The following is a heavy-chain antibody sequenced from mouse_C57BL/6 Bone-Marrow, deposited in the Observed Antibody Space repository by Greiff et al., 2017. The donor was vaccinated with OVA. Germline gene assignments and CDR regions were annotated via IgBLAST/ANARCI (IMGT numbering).Heavy chain of an antibody. D-gene: IGHD3-3*01. Sequence: QVQLQQPGAELVRPGTSVKLSCKASGSTFTSYWMHWVKQRPGQGLEWIGVIDPSDSYTNYNQKFKGKATLTVDTSSSTAYMQLSSLTSEDSAGYYWARRRGRSWGQGTTLTVSA. CDR1: GSTFTSYW. CDR2: IDPSDSYT. CDR3: ARRRGRS. V-gene: IGHV1-59*01. J-gene: IGHJ2*01.